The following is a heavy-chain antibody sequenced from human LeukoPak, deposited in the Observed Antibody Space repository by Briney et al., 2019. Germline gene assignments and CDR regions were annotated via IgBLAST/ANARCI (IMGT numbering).Heavy chain of an antibody. J-gene: IGHJ4*02. V-gene: IGHV4-34*01. Sequence: GSLRLSCAASGFTLSNAWMSWVRQAPGKGLEWIGEINHSGSTNYNPSLKSRVTISVDTSKNQFSLKLSSVTAADTAVYYCARGLKSSGYYRLFDYWGQGTLVTVSS. CDR2: INHSGST. CDR1: GFTLSNAW. D-gene: IGHD3-22*01. CDR3: ARGLKSSGYYRLFDY.